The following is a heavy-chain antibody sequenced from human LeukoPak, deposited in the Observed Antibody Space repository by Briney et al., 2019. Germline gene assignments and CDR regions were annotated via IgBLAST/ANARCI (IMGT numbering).Heavy chain of an antibody. V-gene: IGHV3-74*01. CDR1: GFIFSTYW. Sequence: GGSLRLSCAASGFIFSTYWMHWVRQAPGKGLVWVSHIKSDGSSTTYADSVKGRFTISRDNAKDTLYLQMNSLRADDTAVYYCARDRGYTQDYWGQGTLVTVSS. D-gene: IGHD5-12*01. CDR2: IKSDGSST. CDR3: ARDRGYTQDY. J-gene: IGHJ4*02.